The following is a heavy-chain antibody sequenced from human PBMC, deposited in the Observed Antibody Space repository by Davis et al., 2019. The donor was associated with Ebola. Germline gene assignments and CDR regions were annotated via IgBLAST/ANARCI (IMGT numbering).Heavy chain of an antibody. CDR3: AHLGPQRYCSGGGCHGYLDY. Sequence: SVNVSCKAVGDTLTSYALTWVRQAPGQGLEWMGGIIPVFRTANYAQKFQGRLTITADESTRTAYMELNGLRSEDTAVYYCAHLGPQRYCSGGGCHGYLDYWGQGTLVTVSS. V-gene: IGHV1-69*13. D-gene: IGHD2-15*01. CDR2: IIPVFRTA. J-gene: IGHJ4*02. CDR1: GDTLTSYA.